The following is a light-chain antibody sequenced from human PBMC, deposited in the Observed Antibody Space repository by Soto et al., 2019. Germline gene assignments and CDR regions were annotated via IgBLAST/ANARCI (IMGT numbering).Light chain of an antibody. CDR1: TGHSSYI. CDR2: LEGSGTY. J-gene: IGLJ3*02. V-gene: IGLV4-60*02. CDR3: ETWDSNRWV. Sequence: QSVLTQSSSPSASLGSSVKLTCTLSTGHSSYIIAWHQQQPGKAPRYLMKLEGSGTYNKGSGVPDRFSGSSSGADRYLTISTLQFEDEADSYCETWDSNRWVFGGGSQVPV.